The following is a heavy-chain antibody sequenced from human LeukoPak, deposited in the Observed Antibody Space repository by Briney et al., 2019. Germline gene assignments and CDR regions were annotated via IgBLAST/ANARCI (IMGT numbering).Heavy chain of an antibody. CDR3: ASSTSQYCSGGSCYHGIDY. CDR2: ISYDGSNK. Sequence: GGSLRLSCAASGFTFSSYAMHWVRQAPGKGLEWVAVISYDGSNKYYADSVKGRFTISRDNSKNTLYLQMNSLRAEDTAVYYCASSTSQYCSGGSCYHGIDYWGQGTLVTVSS. D-gene: IGHD2-15*01. J-gene: IGHJ4*02. V-gene: IGHV3-30-3*01. CDR1: GFTFSSYA.